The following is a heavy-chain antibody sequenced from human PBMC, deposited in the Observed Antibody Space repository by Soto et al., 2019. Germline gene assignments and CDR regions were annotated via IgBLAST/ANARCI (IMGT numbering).Heavy chain of an antibody. CDR1: GYTLTELS. Sequence: QVQLVQSGAEVKKPGASVKVSCKVSGYTLTELSMHWVRQAPGKWLEWMGGFDPEDGETIYAQKFQGRVTMTEDTSTDTAYMELSSLRSEDTAVYYCATDTTKWELRSYYYGMDVWGQGTTVTVSS. J-gene: IGHJ6*02. CDR2: FDPEDGET. D-gene: IGHD1-26*01. V-gene: IGHV1-24*01. CDR3: ATDTTKWELRSYYYGMDV.